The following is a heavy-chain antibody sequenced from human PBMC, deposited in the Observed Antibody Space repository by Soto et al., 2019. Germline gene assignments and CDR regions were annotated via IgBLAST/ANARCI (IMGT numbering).Heavy chain of an antibody. D-gene: IGHD3-16*02. Sequence: QVQLQQWGAGLFKPSETLSLPCAVYGGSFSGYYWSWIRQPPGKGLEWIGEINHSGSTNYNPSLKSRVTISVDTSKNQFSLKLSSVTAADTAVYYCARRVIVRVPYYGMDVWGQGTTVTVSS. CDR2: INHSGST. V-gene: IGHV4-34*01. CDR1: GGSFSGYY. J-gene: IGHJ6*02. CDR3: ARRVIVRVPYYGMDV.